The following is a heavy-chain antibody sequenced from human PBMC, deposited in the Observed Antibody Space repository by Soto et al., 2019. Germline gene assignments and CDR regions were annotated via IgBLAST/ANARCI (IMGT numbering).Heavy chain of an antibody. J-gene: IGHJ4*02. CDR1: GFTFSSYA. D-gene: IGHD3-3*01. CDR2: VSGSGGST. Sequence: EVQLLESGGGLVQPGGSLRLSCAASGFTFSSYAMSWVRQAPGKGLEWVSAVSGSGGSTYYADSVKGRFTISRDNSKNTLYLQMNSLRAEDTAVYYCAKRAYDFWSGYYADYFDYWGQGTLVTVSS. V-gene: IGHV3-23*01. CDR3: AKRAYDFWSGYYADYFDY.